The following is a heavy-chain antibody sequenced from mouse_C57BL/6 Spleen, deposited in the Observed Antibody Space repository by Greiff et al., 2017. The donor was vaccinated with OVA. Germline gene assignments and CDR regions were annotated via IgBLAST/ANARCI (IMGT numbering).Heavy chain of an antibody. D-gene: IGHD2-2*01. J-gene: IGHJ2*01. CDR2: IYPGDGDT. V-gene: IGHV1-82*01. Sequence: VQLQQSGPELVKPGASVKISCKASGYAFSSSWMNWVKQRPGKGLEWIGRIYPGDGDTNYNGKFKGKATLTADKSSSTAYMQLSSLTSEDSAVYFCAREENGYPFDYWGQGTTLTVSS. CDR1: GYAFSSSW. CDR3: AREENGYPFDY.